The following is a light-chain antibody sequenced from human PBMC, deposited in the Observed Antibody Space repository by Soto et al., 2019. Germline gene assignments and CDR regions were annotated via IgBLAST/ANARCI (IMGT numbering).Light chain of an antibody. CDR1: GSNIGSNT. CDR2: SNN. Sequence: QSVLTQPPSASGTPGQRVTISCSGSGSNIGSNTVDWYQQLPGTAPKLLIYSNNQRPSGVPDRFSGSKSGTSVSLAISGLQSEDEADYYCAAWDDSLNGRLFGIGTKLTVL. V-gene: IGLV1-44*01. CDR3: AAWDDSLNGRL. J-gene: IGLJ1*01.